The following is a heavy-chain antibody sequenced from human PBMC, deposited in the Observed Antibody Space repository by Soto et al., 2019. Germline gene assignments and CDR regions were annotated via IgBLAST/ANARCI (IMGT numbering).Heavy chain of an antibody. Sequence: GASVKVSCKASGYTFTSYDINWVRQATGQGLEWMGWMNPNSGNTGYAQKFQGRVTMTRNTSISTAYMELSSLRSEDTAVYYCARYSFRCPGGSCYSGYYYYGMDVWGQGTTVTVSS. CDR3: ARYSFRCPGGSCYSGYYYYGMDV. CDR1: GYTFTSYD. V-gene: IGHV1-8*01. J-gene: IGHJ6*02. CDR2: MNPNSGNT. D-gene: IGHD2-15*01.